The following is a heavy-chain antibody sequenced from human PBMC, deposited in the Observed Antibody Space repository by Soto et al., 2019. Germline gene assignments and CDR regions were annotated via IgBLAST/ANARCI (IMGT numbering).Heavy chain of an antibody. CDR2: IYPGDSDT. CDR3: ARVLRYFEEYYGMDV. CDR1: GYSFTSYW. Sequence: GESLKISCTGSGYSFTSYWIGWVRQMPGKGLEWMGIIYPGDSDTRYSPSFQGQVTISADKSISTAYLQWSSLKASDTAMYYCARVLRYFEEYYGMDVWGQGTTVTVS. J-gene: IGHJ6*02. D-gene: IGHD3-9*01. V-gene: IGHV5-51*01.